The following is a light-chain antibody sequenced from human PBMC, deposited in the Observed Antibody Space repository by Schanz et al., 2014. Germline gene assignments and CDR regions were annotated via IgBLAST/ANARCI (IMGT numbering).Light chain of an antibody. J-gene: IGLJ3*02. CDR1: NSNIGSKS. CDR3: QSYDSSLSGWV. CDR2: ANN. Sequence: QSVLTQPPSASGPPGQRVTVSCSGSNSNIGSKSVNWYQHLPGTAPKLLIYANNQRPSGVPDRFSASKSGTSASLAITGLQAEDEADYYCQSYDSSLSGWVFGGGTKLTVL. V-gene: IGLV1-44*01.